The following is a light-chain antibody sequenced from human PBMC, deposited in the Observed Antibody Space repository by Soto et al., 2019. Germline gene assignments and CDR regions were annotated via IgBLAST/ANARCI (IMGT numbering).Light chain of an antibody. CDR3: QQFGTSPPAFT. CDR2: GAS. J-gene: IGKJ2*01. V-gene: IGKV3-20*01. CDR1: QTIANKY. Sequence: ESMLTQSPGTLSLSPGDRATLFCRTSQTIANKYLTWYQQKAGQAPRLLIYGASIRATGVPDRFTGSGSGTGFTLTISRLEPEDCAVYYCQQFGTSPPAFTFGQGTKLEI.